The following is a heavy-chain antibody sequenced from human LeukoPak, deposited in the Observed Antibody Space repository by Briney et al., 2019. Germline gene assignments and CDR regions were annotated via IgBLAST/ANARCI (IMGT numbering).Heavy chain of an antibody. J-gene: IGHJ4*02. V-gene: IGHV3-30*18. CDR2: ISFDGSNK. Sequence: GGSLRLSCAASGFTFSSYGMHWVRQAPGKGLEWVAVISFDGSNKYYADSVKGRFTISRVNSKNTLYLQMNSLRAEDTALYYCAKRAYSVKGTTHFDSWGQGTLVTVSS. CDR3: AKRAYSVKGTTHFDS. CDR1: GFTFSSYG. D-gene: IGHD2-15*01.